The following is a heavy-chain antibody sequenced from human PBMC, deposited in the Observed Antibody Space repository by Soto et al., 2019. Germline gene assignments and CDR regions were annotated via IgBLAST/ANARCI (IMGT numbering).Heavy chain of an antibody. CDR1: GYTFTSYA. J-gene: IGHJ4*02. CDR3: ARSIVVVTALDY. CDR2: INAGNGNT. V-gene: IGHV1-3*01. Sequence: QVQLVQSGAEVKKPGASVKVSCKASGYTFTSYAMHWVRQAPGQRLEWMGWINAGNGNTKYSQKCQGRVTITRDTSASTAYMGLSSLRSEDTAVYYCARSIVVVTALDYWGQGTLVTVSS. D-gene: IGHD2-21*02.